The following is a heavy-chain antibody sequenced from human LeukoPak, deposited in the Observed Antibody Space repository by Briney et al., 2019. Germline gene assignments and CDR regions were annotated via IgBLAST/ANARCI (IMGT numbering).Heavy chain of an antibody. Sequence: PSETLSLTCTVSGGSITTYYWSWIRQSPGKGLEWIGYIYPGGTTSYNPSLTSRVTISLDRSRSQFSLKLSSVTAADTAVYYCARHLNYYDSSGYYGAYAFDIWGQGTMVTVSS. CDR1: GGSITTYY. D-gene: IGHD3-22*01. CDR3: ARHLNYYDSSGYYGAYAFDI. J-gene: IGHJ3*02. V-gene: IGHV4-59*08. CDR2: IYPGGTT.